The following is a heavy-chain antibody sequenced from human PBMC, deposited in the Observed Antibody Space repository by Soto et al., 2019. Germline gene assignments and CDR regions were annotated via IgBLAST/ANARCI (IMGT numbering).Heavy chain of an antibody. CDR1: GYTFTSYG. CDR3: ARESRCSSTSCYAVKDDNWFDP. J-gene: IGHJ5*02. V-gene: IGHV1-18*01. CDR2: ISAYNGNT. Sequence: GASVKVSCKASGYTFTSYGISWVRQAPGQGLEWMGWISAYNGNTNYAQKLQGRVTMTTDTSTSTAYMELRSLRSDDTAVYYCARESRCSSTSCYAVKDDNWFDPWGQGTLVTVSS. D-gene: IGHD2-2*01.